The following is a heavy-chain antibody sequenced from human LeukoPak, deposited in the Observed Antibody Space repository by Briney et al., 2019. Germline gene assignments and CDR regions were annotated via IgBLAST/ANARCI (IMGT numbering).Heavy chain of an antibody. V-gene: IGHV3-7*03. CDR3: ANPYYYDSSGYYYSPAVDY. D-gene: IGHD3-22*01. J-gene: IGHJ4*02. CDR1: GFIFSTYW. CDR2: IKQDGSEK. Sequence: GGSLRLSCAASGFIFSTYWMSWVRKAPGKGLEWVANIKQDGSEKYYVDSVKGRFTISRDNSKNTLYLQMNSLRAEDTAVYYCANPYYYDSSGYYYSPAVDYWGQGTLVTVSS.